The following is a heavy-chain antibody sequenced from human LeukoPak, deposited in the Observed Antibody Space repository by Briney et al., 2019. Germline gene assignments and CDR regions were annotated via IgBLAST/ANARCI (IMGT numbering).Heavy chain of an antibody. CDR3: ATDGRSSGWYGFDY. D-gene: IGHD6-19*01. V-gene: IGHV3-21*01. J-gene: IGHJ4*02. CDR1: GFTVSSNY. CDR2: ITSPVGRM. Sequence: PGGSLRLSCAASGFTVSSNYMSWVRQAPGKGPEWVSSITSPVGRMYYADSLKGRITISRDNARSTLYLQMNSLRAEDTAVYYCATDGRSSGWYGFDYWGQGILVTVSS.